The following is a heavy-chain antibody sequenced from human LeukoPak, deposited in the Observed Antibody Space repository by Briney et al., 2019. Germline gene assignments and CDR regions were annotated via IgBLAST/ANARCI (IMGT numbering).Heavy chain of an antibody. D-gene: IGHD3-3*02. V-gene: IGHV1-8*02. CDR2: MNPNSGNT. J-gene: IGHJ6*02. CDR1: GYTFTSYD. CDR3: ARWEDAILATGAYYYGMDV. Sequence: ASVKVSCKASGYTFTSYDINWVRQATGQGLEWMGWMNPNSGNTGYAQKFQGRVTMTRNTSISTAYMELSSLRSEDTAVYYCARWEDAILATGAYYYGMDVWGQGTTVTVSS.